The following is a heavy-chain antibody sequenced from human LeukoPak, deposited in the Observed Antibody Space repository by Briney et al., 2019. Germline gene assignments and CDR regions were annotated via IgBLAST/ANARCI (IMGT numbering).Heavy chain of an antibody. D-gene: IGHD2-21*02. Sequence: ASVKVSCKASGYTFTSYGISWVRQAPGQGLEWMGWISAYNGNTNYAQKFQGRATMTRDTSTSTVYMELSSLRSEDTAVYYCARALSVRRVVTAIADYWGQGTLVTVSS. CDR1: GYTFTSYG. J-gene: IGHJ4*02. CDR2: ISAYNGNT. V-gene: IGHV1-18*01. CDR3: ARALSVRRVVTAIADY.